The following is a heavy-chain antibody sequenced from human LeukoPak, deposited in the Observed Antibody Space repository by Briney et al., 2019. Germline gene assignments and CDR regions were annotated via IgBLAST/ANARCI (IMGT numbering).Heavy chain of an antibody. J-gene: IGHJ4*02. CDR3: ARGIPSHFDFWSGYLFDY. CDR2: INPSGGST. Sequence: ASVKVSCKASEYTFISYYMHWVRQAPGQGLEWVGIINPSGGSTNYAQKFQGRVNMTRDTSTSIVYMELRSLGSEDTAVYYCARGIPSHFDFWSGYLFDYWGQGTLVTVSS. CDR1: EYTFISYY. V-gene: IGHV1-46*01. D-gene: IGHD3-3*01.